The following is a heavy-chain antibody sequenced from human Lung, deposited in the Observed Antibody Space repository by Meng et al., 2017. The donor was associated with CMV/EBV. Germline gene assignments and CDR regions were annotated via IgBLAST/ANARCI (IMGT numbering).Heavy chain of an antibody. CDR1: GYNFTGYH. Sequence: QVQLVQSGPEVKKPGAPERVSCKASGYNFTGYHITWVRQATGQGLEWMGWMNPNSGDTGYAQKFQGRVTMTRHTSVDTAYLELSSLTSEDSAVYYCARGPPYTTLNDLWGQGTLVTVSS. V-gene: IGHV1-8*01. J-gene: IGHJ5*02. D-gene: IGHD2-15*01. CDR3: ARGPPYTTLNDL. CDR2: MNPNSGDT.